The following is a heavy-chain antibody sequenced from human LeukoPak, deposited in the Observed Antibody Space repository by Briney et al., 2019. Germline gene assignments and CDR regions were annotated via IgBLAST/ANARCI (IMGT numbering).Heavy chain of an antibody. D-gene: IGHD3-10*01. CDR3: ARDLRGSGYDP. CDR2: INLNRGAT. CDR1: GYTFTDFY. Sequence: ASVKVSCKASGYTFTDFYIHWVRQAPGQGPEWMGWINLNRGATNYAQKFRGRVTMTRDTSISLVYMELSRLKSNDTAVYYCARDLRGSGYDPWGQGTLVTVSS. V-gene: IGHV1-2*02. J-gene: IGHJ5*02.